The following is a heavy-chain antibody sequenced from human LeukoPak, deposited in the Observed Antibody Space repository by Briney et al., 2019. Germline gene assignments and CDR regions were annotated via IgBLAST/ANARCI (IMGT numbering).Heavy chain of an antibody. V-gene: IGHV4-39*01. CDR1: GGSISSYY. CDR2: IDNSGST. J-gene: IGHJ4*02. CDR3: ARKADF. Sequence: SETLSLTCTVSGGSISSYYWSWIRQPPGKGLEWIGSIDNSGSTYYNPSLNSRVTISVDTSKNQFSLNLSSVTAADTAVYYCARKADFWGQGTLVTVSS.